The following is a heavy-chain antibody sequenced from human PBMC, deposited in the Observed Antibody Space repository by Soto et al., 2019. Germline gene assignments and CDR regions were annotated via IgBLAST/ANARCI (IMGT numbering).Heavy chain of an antibody. V-gene: IGHV3-23*01. CDR2: VSGTGGST. D-gene: IGHD1-26*01. CDR1: GFTFGSYA. J-gene: IGHJ4*02. CDR3: ANGGAGLSDFDY. Sequence: EVPLLESGGGLVQPGGSLRLSCAASGFTFGSYAMSWVRQAPGRGLEWVSSVSGTGGSTYYADSVKGRFAISRDNSKNTLYLQMNSLRAEDTAVYYCANGGAGLSDFDYWGQGTLVTVSS.